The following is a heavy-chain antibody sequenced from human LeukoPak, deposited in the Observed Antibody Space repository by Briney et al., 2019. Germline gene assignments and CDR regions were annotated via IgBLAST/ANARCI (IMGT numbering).Heavy chain of an antibody. CDR1: GYTFISYA. D-gene: IGHD6-19*01. CDR3: ARDHSYSSGWYYFDY. J-gene: IGHJ4*02. V-gene: IGHV1-3*01. Sequence: ASVKVSCKASGYTFISYAMHWVRQAPGQRLEWMGWINAGNGNTKYSQKFQGRVTITRDTSASTAYMELSSLRSEDTAVYYCARDHSYSSGWYYFDYWGQGTLVTVSS. CDR2: INAGNGNT.